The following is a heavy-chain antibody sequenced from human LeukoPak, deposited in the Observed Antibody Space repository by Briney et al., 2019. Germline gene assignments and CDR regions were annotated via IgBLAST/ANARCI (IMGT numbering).Heavy chain of an antibody. Sequence: GGSLRLSCAASGFTFSSYAMSWVRQAPGKGLEWVSAISGSGGSTYYADSVKGRFTISRDNSKNTLYQQMNSMRAEDTAVYYCAKDTRYFDWLDAFDIWGQGTMVTVSS. CDR3: AKDTRYFDWLDAFDI. D-gene: IGHD3-9*01. CDR2: ISGSGGST. V-gene: IGHV3-23*01. J-gene: IGHJ3*02. CDR1: GFTFSSYA.